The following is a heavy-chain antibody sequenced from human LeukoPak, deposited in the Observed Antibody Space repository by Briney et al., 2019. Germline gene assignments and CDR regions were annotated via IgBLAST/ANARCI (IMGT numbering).Heavy chain of an antibody. J-gene: IGHJ5*02. CDR2: ISSSSSYI. Sequence: GGSLRLSCAASGFTFSSYSMNWVRQAPGKGLEWVPSISSSSSYIYYADSVKGRFTISRDNAKNSLYLQMNSLRAEDTAVYYCAKGRSRGYSYGFIFPWGQGTLVTVSS. D-gene: IGHD5-18*01. CDR3: AKGRSRGYSYGFIFP. CDR1: GFTFSSYS. V-gene: IGHV3-21*01.